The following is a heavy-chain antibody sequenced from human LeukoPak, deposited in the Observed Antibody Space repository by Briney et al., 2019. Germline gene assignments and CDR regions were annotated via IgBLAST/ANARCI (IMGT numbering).Heavy chain of an antibody. V-gene: IGHV3-23*01. J-gene: IGHJ4*02. CDR1: GFTFSSYA. D-gene: IGHD6-13*01. CDR3: AKDAGYIAAAGEFDY. CDR2: ISGSGGST. Sequence: TGGSLRLSCAASGFTFSSYAMSWVRQAPGKGLEWVSAISGSGGSTYYADSVKGRFTISRDNSKNTLYLQMNSLRAEDAAVYYCAKDAGYIAAAGEFDYWGQGTLVTVSS.